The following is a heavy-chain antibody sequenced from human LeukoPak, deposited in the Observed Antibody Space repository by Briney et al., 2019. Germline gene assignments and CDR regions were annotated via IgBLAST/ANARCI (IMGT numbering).Heavy chain of an antibody. CDR3: ATDLSGSEDR. Sequence: GGSLRLSCVASGFTFGSYWMHWVRQAPGKGLVWVSRMNTDGRTTDYADSVKGRFTISRDNAKNTLYLQMNSLRADDTALYYCATDLSGSEDRWGQGTLVTVSS. V-gene: IGHV3-74*01. J-gene: IGHJ5*02. D-gene: IGHD1-26*01. CDR2: MNTDGRTT. CDR1: GFTFGSYW.